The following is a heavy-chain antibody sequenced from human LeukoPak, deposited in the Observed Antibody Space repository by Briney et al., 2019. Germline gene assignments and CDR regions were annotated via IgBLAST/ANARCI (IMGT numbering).Heavy chain of an antibody. CDR3: ARGFGLSESYYDSSGYRGGAFDI. V-gene: IGHV4-4*07. J-gene: IGHJ3*02. CDR1: GGSISSYY. Sequence: PSETLSLTCTVSGGSISSYYWSWIRQPAGKGLEWIGRIYTSGSTNYNPSLKSRVTMAVDTSKNQFSLKLSSVSAADTAVYYCARGFGLSESYYDSSGYRGGAFDIWGQGTMFTVSS. CDR2: IYTSGST. D-gene: IGHD3-22*01.